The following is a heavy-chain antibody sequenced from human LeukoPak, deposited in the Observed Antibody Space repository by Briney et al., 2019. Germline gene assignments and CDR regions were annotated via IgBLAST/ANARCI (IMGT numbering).Heavy chain of an antibody. CDR2: ISAYNGNT. Sequence: ASVKVSCKASGYTFTSCGISWVRQAPGQGLEWMGWISAYNGNTNYAQKLQGRVTMTTDTSTSTAYMELRSLRSDDTAVYYCARDRKRYYYGSGSLIAAIDYWGQGTLVTVSS. V-gene: IGHV1-18*01. CDR1: GYTFTSCG. D-gene: IGHD3-10*01. CDR3: ARDRKRYYYGSGSLIAAIDY. J-gene: IGHJ4*02.